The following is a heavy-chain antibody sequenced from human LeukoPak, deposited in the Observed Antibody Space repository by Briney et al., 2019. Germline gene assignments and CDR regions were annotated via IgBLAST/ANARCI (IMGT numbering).Heavy chain of an antibody. CDR2: INHSGST. V-gene: IGHV4-34*01. Sequence: SETLSLTCAVYGGSFSGYYWSWIRQPPGKGLEWIGEINHSGSTNYNPSLKSRVTISVDTSKNQFSLKLSSVTAADTAVYYCARRRYYDILTRNAFDTWGQGTMVTVSS. J-gene: IGHJ3*02. D-gene: IGHD3-9*01. CDR1: GGSFSGYY. CDR3: ARRRYYDILTRNAFDT.